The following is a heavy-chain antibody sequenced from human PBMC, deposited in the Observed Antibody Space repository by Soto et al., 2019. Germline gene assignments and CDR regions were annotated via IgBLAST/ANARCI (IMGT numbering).Heavy chain of an antibody. Sequence: ASVKVSCKASGYTFTGYYMHWVRQAPGQGLEWMGWINPNSGGTNYAQKFQGWVTMTSDTSISTAYMELSRLRSDDTAVYYCARSYDSSGYYSYWGQGTLVTVSS. D-gene: IGHD3-22*01. CDR1: GYTFTGYY. CDR2: INPNSGGT. J-gene: IGHJ4*02. V-gene: IGHV1-2*04. CDR3: ARSYDSSGYYSY.